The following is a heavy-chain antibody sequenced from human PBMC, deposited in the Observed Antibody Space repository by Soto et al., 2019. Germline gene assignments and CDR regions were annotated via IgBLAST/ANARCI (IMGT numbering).Heavy chain of an antibody. J-gene: IGHJ6*02. CDR3: ARLFGYGSTNGFDV. D-gene: IGHD2-2*01. CDR2: IYPGDSDT. Sequence: KGAWCNFINLCGGWVRQKTGKGLEWMGIIYPGDSDTRYSPSFQGQVTISADKSISTAYLQWSSLKASDTAMYYCARLFGYGSTNGFDVWGQGTTVTGYS. V-gene: IGHV5-51*01. CDR1: WCNFINLC.